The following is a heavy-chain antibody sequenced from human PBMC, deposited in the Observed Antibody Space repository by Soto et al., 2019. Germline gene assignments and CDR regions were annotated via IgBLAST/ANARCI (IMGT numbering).Heavy chain of an antibody. CDR3: AKRRGEGFFDY. V-gene: IGHV3-23*01. D-gene: IGHD3-16*01. CDR1: GFTFSSFV. J-gene: IGHJ4*02. Sequence: EVQLLESGGGLVQPGGSLRLSCAASGFTFSSFVMGWVRQAPGKGLEWVSAIGGRDGATYYPDSVKGRFTISRDNSRNTLYLRMNSLRVDDTAVYCCAKRRGEGFFDYWGQGTLVTVSS. CDR2: IGGRDGAT.